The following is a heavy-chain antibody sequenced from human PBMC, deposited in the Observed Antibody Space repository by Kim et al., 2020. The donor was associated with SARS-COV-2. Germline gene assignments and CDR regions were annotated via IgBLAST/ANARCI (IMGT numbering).Heavy chain of an antibody. J-gene: IGHJ3*01. V-gene: IGHV3-7*01. CDR3: TRDLNYYDSGTYYDVFD. CDR1: GFSFSPYW. CDR2: INQDGKKK. Sequence: GGSLRLSCAGSGFSFSPYWMFWVRQTPGKGLEWVANINQDGKKKYYVDSVKDRFTISRDNAENSLYLQMNCLRAEDTAVYFCTRDLNYYDSGTYYDVFD. D-gene: IGHD3-10*01.